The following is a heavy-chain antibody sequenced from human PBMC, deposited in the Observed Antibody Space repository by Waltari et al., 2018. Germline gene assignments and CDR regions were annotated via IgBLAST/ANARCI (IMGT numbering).Heavy chain of an antibody. D-gene: IGHD1-26*01. V-gene: IGHV4-61*09. J-gene: IGHJ5*02. Sequence: QVQLQESGPGLVKPSQTLSLTCSVSVGSISSDGYYWNWIRQPAGKGLEWIGYIYTPGSTDYNPSLKSRVTISLDTSKNQFSLNLSSVTAADTAVYYCARGGELQLPYWFHPWGQGTLVTVSS. CDR3: ARGGELQLPYWFHP. CDR2: IYTPGST. CDR1: VGSISSDGYY.